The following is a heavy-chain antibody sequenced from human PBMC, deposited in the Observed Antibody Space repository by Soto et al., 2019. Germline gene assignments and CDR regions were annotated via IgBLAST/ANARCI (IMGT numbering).Heavy chain of an antibody. CDR3: ARESNHYQDFFQN. J-gene: IGHJ4*02. CDR1: GYPFPSFE. Sequence: GPSVKVSCKTSGYPFPSFEVHWIRQAPGQRPEWMGGISNAGSGNTKYSQKFQDRLTITGDKRATTVYMALSSLTSEDTATYYCARESNHYQDFFQNWGQGTQVTVSS. D-gene: IGHD2-2*01. V-gene: IGHV1-3*01. CDR2: ISNAGSGNT.